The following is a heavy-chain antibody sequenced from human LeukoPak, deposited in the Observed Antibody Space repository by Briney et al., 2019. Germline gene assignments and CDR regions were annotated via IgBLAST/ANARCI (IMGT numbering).Heavy chain of an antibody. CDR1: GFTLSSYA. Sequence: GGSLRLSWAALGFTLSSYARPWFGRAPGRGWGGGAVISYDGSNKYYADSVKGRFTISRDNSKNTLYLQMNSLRAEDTAVYYCARDGSGYYTRSHFDYWGQGTLVTVSS. CDR2: ISYDGSNK. CDR3: ARDGSGYYTRSHFDY. J-gene: IGHJ4*02. V-gene: IGHV3-30-3*01. D-gene: IGHD3-3*01.